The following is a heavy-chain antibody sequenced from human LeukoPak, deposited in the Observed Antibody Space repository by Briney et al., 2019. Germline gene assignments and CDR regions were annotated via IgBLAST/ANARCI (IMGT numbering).Heavy chain of an antibody. CDR2: IYYSVST. D-gene: IGHD5-18*01. Sequence: SSETLSLTCTVSGGSISSYYWSWIRQPPGKGLEWIGYIYYSVSTNYNPSLKSRVTISVDTSKNQFSLKLSSVTAADTAVYYRARSSGGYSYGTGTFDYWGQGTLVTVSS. CDR1: GGSISSYY. J-gene: IGHJ4*02. CDR3: ARSSGGYSYGTGTFDY. V-gene: IGHV4-59*01.